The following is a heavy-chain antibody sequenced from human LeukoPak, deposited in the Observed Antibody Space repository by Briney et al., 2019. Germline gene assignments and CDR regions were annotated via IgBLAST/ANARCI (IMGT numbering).Heavy chain of an antibody. CDR1: GFTFSSYS. CDR3: AKDLGYYYMEV. V-gene: IGHV3-30*02. J-gene: IGHJ6*03. Sequence: PGGSLRLSCAASGFTFSSYSMNWVRQAPGKGLEWLSFIQYDGSKEYYADSVRGRFTISRDNSKNTVYVQMNSLRAEDTAVYYCAKDLGYYYMEVWGKGTTVTVSS. CDR2: IQYDGSKE.